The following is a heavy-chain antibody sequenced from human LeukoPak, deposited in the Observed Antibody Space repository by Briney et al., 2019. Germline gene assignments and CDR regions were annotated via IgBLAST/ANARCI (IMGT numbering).Heavy chain of an antibody. CDR2: ISWNSGSI. Sequence: GGSLRLSCAASGFTFDDYAMHWVRQAPGKGLEWVSGISWNSGSIGYADSVKGRFTISRDNAKNSLYLQMNSLRAEDTALYYCARGGYYDFWSGYYQGGFDYWGQGTLVTVSS. CDR1: GFTFDDYA. V-gene: IGHV3-9*01. J-gene: IGHJ4*02. D-gene: IGHD3-3*01. CDR3: ARGGYYDFWSGYYQGGFDY.